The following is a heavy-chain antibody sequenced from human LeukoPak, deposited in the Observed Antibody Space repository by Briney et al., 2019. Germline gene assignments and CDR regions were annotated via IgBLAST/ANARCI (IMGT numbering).Heavy chain of an antibody. D-gene: IGHD4-17*01. Sequence: GGSLRLSCAASGFTFSNAWMSWVRQAPGKGLEWVGRIKSKTDGGTTDYAAPVKGRFTISRDDSKNTLYLQMKSLRADDTAVYYCARGAVTTFGYWGQGTLVTVSS. J-gene: IGHJ4*02. CDR2: IKSKTDGGTT. CDR1: GFTFSNAW. CDR3: ARGAVTTFGY. V-gene: IGHV3-15*01.